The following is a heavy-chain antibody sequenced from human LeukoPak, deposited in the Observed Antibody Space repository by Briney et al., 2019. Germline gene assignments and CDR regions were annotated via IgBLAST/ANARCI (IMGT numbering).Heavy chain of an antibody. CDR1: GGSFSGYY. V-gene: IGHV4-34*01. J-gene: IGHJ4*02. CDR3: ARGPYYYDSSGTPGGY. D-gene: IGHD3-22*01. CDR2: INHSGST. Sequence: SETLSLTCAVYGGSFSGYYWSWIRQPPGKGLEWIGEINHSGSTNYNPSLKSRVTISVDTPKNQFSLKLSSVTAADTAVYYCARGPYYYDSSGTPGGYWGQGTLVTVSS.